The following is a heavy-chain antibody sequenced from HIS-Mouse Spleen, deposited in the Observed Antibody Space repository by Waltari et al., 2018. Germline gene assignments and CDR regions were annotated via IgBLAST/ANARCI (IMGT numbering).Heavy chain of an antibody. V-gene: IGHV4-39*07. CDR1: GGSISSSSYY. D-gene: IGHD6-13*01. CDR2: IYYSGVT. J-gene: IGHJ2*01. Sequence: QLQLQESGPGLVKPSETLSLTCTVSGGSISSSSYYWGWIRQPPGKGLEWIGSIYYSGVTCYNPSRKSRVTISVDTSKNQFSLKLSSVTAADTAVYYCAREIPYSSSWYDWYFDLWGRGTLVTVSS. CDR3: AREIPYSSSWYDWYFDL.